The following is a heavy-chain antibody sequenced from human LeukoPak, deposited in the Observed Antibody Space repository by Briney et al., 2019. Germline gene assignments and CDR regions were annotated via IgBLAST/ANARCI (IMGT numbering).Heavy chain of an antibody. CDR2: IIPIFGTA. V-gene: IGHV1-69*05. D-gene: IGHD6-19*01. CDR1: GGTFSSYA. Sequence: SVTVSCKACGGTFSSYAISWVRQAPGQGLEWMGGIIPIFGTANYAQKFQGRVTITTEESTSTAYMEVSSLRSEDTAVYYCARAQLVAGWFDPWGQGTLVTVSS. CDR3: ARAQLVAGWFDP. J-gene: IGHJ5*02.